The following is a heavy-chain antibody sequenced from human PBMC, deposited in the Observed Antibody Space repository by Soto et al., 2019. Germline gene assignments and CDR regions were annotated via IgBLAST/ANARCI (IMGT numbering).Heavy chain of an antibody. CDR2: IWYDGSNK. CDR3: ARGSYYDLGGLGY. D-gene: IGHD3-22*01. CDR1: GFTLSSYG. Sequence: PGGSLRLSCAASGFTLSSYGMHWVRQAPGKGREWVAVIWYDGSNKDYAYSVKGRFTIATDKSKNTLYLQMNSQGAEATAVYYCARGSYYDLGGLGYWGQGTLVTVSS. J-gene: IGHJ4*02. V-gene: IGHV3-33*01.